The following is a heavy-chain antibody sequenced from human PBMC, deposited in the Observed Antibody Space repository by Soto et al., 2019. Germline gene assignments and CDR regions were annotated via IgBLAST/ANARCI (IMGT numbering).Heavy chain of an antibody. V-gene: IGHV1-69*01. Sequence: QVQLVQSGAEVKKPGSSVKVSCKASGGTFGSYAISWVRQAPGQGLEWMGGIIPIPGTANYAQKFQGRVTIAADESTSTAYMELSSLRSEDTAVYYWARSQGSSTSLEIYYYYCYGMDVWGQGTKVTVSS. CDR2: IIPIPGTA. D-gene: IGHD2-2*01. CDR1: GGTFGSYA. J-gene: IGHJ6*02. CDR3: ARSQGSSTSLEIYYYYCYGMDV.